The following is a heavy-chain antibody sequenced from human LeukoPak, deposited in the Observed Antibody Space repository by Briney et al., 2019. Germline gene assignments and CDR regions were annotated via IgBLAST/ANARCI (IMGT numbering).Heavy chain of an antibody. CDR2: IHYSGST. V-gene: IGHV4-59*01. CDR3: ARGGVETHYGMDV. D-gene: IGHD2-8*01. Sequence: SETLSLTCTVSGGSISSYYWSWIRQPPGKGLEWIGYIHYSGSTNYNPSLKSRVTISVDTSKNQFSLKLSSVTAADTAVYYCARGGVETHYGMDVWGQGTTVTVSS. J-gene: IGHJ6*02. CDR1: GGSISSYY.